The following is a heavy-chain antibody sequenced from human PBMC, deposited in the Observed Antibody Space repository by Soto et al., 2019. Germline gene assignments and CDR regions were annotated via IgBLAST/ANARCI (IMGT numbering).Heavy chain of an antibody. J-gene: IGHJ3*01. CDR3: AKDRGIIVKAGDAFDV. CDR2: ISDSGDRT. Sequence: GGSLRLSCAASGFTLSMSAVNWVRQAPGKGLEWVSYISDSGDRTYYADSVKGRFTISRDRSKNTVSLQMESLRAEDTAVYYCAKDRGIIVKAGDAFDVWGQGTKVTVSS. V-gene: IGHV3-23*01. D-gene: IGHD3-16*02. CDR1: GFTLSMSA.